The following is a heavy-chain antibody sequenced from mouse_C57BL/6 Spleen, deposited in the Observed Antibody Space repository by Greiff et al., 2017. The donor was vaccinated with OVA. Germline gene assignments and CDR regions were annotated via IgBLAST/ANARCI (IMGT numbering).Heavy chain of an antibody. CDR2: IDPEDGET. J-gene: IGHJ4*01. V-gene: IGHV14-2*01. D-gene: IGHD1-1*01. Sequence: DVKLVESGAELVKPGASVKLSCTASGFNIKDYYMHWVKQRTEQGLEWIGRIDPEDGETKYAPKFQGKATITADTSSNTAYLQLSSLTSEDTAVYYCARCDGSSPMDYWGQGTSVTVSS. CDR1: GFNIKDYY. CDR3: ARCDGSSPMDY.